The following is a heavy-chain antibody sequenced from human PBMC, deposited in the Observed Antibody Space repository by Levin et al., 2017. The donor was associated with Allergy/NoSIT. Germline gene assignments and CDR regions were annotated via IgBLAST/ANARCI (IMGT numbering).Heavy chain of an antibody. CDR2: IYSGGST. Sequence: GGSLRLSCAASGFTVSSNYMSWVRQAPGKGLEWVSVIYSGGSTYYADSVKGRFTISRDNSKNTLYLQMNSLRAEDTAVYYCARGPEMGYDFWSGYSGGFDPWGQGTLVTVSS. D-gene: IGHD3-3*01. CDR1: GFTVSSNY. CDR3: ARGPEMGYDFWSGYSGGFDP. J-gene: IGHJ5*02. V-gene: IGHV3-53*01.